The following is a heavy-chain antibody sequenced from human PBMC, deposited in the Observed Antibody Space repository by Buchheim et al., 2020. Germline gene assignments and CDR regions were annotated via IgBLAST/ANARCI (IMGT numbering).Heavy chain of an antibody. CDR2: ISYDGSNK. V-gene: IGHV3-30*18. CDR1: GFTFSSYG. J-gene: IGHJ4*02. CDR3: AKENDYGDYKD. D-gene: IGHD4-17*01. Sequence: QVQLVESGGGVVQPGRSLRLSCAASGFTFSSYGMHWVRQAPGKGLEWVAVISYDGSNKYYADSVKGRFTISRDHSKNTLYLQMNSRRAEDTAVYYCAKENDYGDYKDWGQGTL.